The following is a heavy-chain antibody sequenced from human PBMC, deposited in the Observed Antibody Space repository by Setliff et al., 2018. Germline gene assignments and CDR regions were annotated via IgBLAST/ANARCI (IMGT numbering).Heavy chain of an antibody. CDR3: VRDLHWGFDY. CDR1: GFTFSNYA. D-gene: IGHD7-27*01. Sequence: QTGGSLRLSCAASGFTFSNYAMSWVRQAPGKGLEWVSVITGSGATTSYADSVKGRFTISRDNVKNSLFLQMNSLRAEDAAVYYCVRDLHWGFDYWGLGTLVTVSS. J-gene: IGHJ4*02. V-gene: IGHV3-23*01. CDR2: ITGSGATT.